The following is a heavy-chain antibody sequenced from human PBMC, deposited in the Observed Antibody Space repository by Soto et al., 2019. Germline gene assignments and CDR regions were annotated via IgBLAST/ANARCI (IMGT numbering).Heavy chain of an antibody. J-gene: IGHJ4*02. CDR3: ARGPVIVGATTPFDY. V-gene: IGHV4-34*01. Sequence: PSETLAVNCAVYGGSFRGYYWSWIRQPPGKGLEWIGEINHSGSTNYNPSLKSRVTISVDTSKNQFSLKLSSVTAADTAVCYCARGPVIVGATTPFDYWGQGTLVPVSS. D-gene: IGHD1-26*01. CDR1: GGSFRGYY. CDR2: INHSGST.